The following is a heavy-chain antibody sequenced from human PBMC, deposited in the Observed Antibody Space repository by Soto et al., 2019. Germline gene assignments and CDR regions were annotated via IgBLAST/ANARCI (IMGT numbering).Heavy chain of an antibody. Sequence: SETLSLTCAVYGGSFSGYYWSWIRQPPGKGLEWIGEINHSGSTNYNPSLKSRVTISVDTSKNQFSLKLSSVTAADTAVYYCARGPIFDHCSGGSCYSNYFDYWGQGTLVTVSS. D-gene: IGHD2-15*01. CDR2: INHSGST. CDR1: GGSFSGYY. J-gene: IGHJ4*02. V-gene: IGHV4-34*01. CDR3: ARGPIFDHCSGGSCYSNYFDY.